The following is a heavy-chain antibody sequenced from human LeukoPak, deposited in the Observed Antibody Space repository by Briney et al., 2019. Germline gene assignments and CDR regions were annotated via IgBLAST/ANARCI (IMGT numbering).Heavy chain of an antibody. CDR3: AKGYRNHLLILLDS. CDR2: IRYDGNNK. Sequence: GGSLRLSCAASGFTFSSSDMHWVRQAPGKGLEWVAFIRYDGNNKYYADSVKGRLTITRDNSKNTLYLQMNSLRAADTAVYYCAKGYRNHLLILLDSWGQGTQVTVSS. J-gene: IGHJ5*01. V-gene: IGHV3-30*02. CDR1: GFTFSSSD. D-gene: IGHD3-16*01.